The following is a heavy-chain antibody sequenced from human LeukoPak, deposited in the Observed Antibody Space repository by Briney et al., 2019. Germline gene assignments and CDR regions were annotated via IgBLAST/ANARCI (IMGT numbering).Heavy chain of an antibody. CDR3: ARQESGPYHYMDV. D-gene: IGHD3-3*01. V-gene: IGHV4-59*08. J-gene: IGHJ6*03. CDR1: GGSISSYY. CDR2: VYYSVST. Sequence: SETLSLTCTVSGGSISSYYWTWIRQAPGKGLEWIGYVYYSVSTNYNPSLKSRVSISQDTSKSQVSLKLSSVTAADTAVYYCARQESGPYHYMDVWGKGTTVTVSS.